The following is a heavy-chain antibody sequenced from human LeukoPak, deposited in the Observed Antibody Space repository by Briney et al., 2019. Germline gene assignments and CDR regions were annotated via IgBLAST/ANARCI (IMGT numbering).Heavy chain of an antibody. CDR1: GFTFSSYA. CDR3: AKGDSYGYYGDY. D-gene: IGHD5-18*01. J-gene: IGHJ4*02. CDR2: ISGSGGST. V-gene: IGHV3-23*01. Sequence: GGSLRLSCAASGFTFSSYAMSWVRQAPGKGLEWVPAISGSGGSTYYADSVKGRFTISRDNSKNTLYLQMNSLRAEDTAVYYCAKGDSYGYYGDYWGQGTLVTVSS.